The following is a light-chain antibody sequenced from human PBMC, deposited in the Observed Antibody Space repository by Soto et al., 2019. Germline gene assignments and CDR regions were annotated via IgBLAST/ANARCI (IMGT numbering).Light chain of an antibody. CDR3: QQYGGSPFT. V-gene: IGKV3-20*01. Sequence: EIVLTQSPGNLSLSPGERATLSCRASQSVSVNSLAWYQQKGGQAPRLLIYAASTRATGVPDRFSGSGSGTDFALTISGLETEDFAVYYCQQYGGSPFTFGPGTKVDIK. CDR1: QSVSVNS. CDR2: AAS. J-gene: IGKJ3*01.